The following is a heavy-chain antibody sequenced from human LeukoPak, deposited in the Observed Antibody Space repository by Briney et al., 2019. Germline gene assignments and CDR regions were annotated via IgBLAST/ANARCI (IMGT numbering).Heavy chain of an antibody. CDR2: INPSGGST. D-gene: IGHD1-7*01. V-gene: IGHV1-46*01. CDR3: ARKGGGITPLFDY. Sequence: ASVKVSCKASGYTFTSYYMHWVRQAPGQGLEWMGIINPSGGSTSYAQKFQGRVTMTRNPSISTAYMDLRSLRSDDTAVYYCARKGGGITPLFDYWGQGTLVTVSS. CDR1: GYTFTSYY. J-gene: IGHJ4*02.